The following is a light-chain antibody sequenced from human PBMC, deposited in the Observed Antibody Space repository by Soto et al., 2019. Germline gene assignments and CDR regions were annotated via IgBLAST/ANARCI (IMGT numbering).Light chain of an antibody. CDR2: EVS. V-gene: IGLV2-14*01. Sequence: QSVLTQPASVSGSPGQSITISCTGSSNDVGGYNYVSWYQQHPGKAPKLILYEVSNRPSGVSHRFSGSKSANTASLTISGLQTEDEADYYCSSYTTSSSYVFGTGTRSPS. J-gene: IGLJ1*01. CDR3: SSYTTSSSYV. CDR1: SNDVGGYNY.